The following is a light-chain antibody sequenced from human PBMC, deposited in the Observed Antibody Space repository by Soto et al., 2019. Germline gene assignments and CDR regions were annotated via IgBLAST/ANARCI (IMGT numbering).Light chain of an antibody. CDR1: QSISSW. Sequence: DFQMTQSPSTLSAFVGDTVTITCRASQSISSWLAWYQQKPGQAPKLLIYRASYLESGVPSRFSGSGSGTEFTLTITGLQPDDFATYYCQQYNDYRAFCPGTKVEIK. V-gene: IGKV1-5*03. CDR2: RAS. CDR3: QQYNDYRA. J-gene: IGKJ1*01.